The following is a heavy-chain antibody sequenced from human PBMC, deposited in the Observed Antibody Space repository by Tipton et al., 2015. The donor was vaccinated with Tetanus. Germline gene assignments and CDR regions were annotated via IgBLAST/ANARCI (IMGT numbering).Heavy chain of an antibody. CDR2: IYFNGST. V-gene: IGHV4-59*12. Sequence: SGGSISAYYWSWIRQPPGKGLEWIGYIYFNGSTKYNPSLKSRVAISVDASKTQFSLKLSSVTAADTAVYYCARDSPYYDFWSGRIIADYYYYYGMDVWGQGTTVTVSS. CDR1: GGSISAYY. D-gene: IGHD3-3*01. J-gene: IGHJ6*02. CDR3: ARDSPYYDFWSGRIIADYYYYYGMDV.